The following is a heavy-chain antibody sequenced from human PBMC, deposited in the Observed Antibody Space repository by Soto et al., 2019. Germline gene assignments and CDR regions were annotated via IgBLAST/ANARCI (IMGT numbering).Heavy chain of an antibody. J-gene: IGHJ6*02. CDR3: ARCIQGDYYYGMDV. Sequence: QAQLVQSGAEVRKTGASVKVSCKASGYTFYSHSISWVRQAPGQGLEWMGRINVDYGNTQYAQKFRGRVTMTTDTSTTTVYMELTNLRSDDTAVYYCARCIQGDYYYGMDVWGQGTTVTVSS. D-gene: IGHD5-18*01. CDR2: INVDYGNT. V-gene: IGHV1-18*01. CDR1: GYTFYSHS.